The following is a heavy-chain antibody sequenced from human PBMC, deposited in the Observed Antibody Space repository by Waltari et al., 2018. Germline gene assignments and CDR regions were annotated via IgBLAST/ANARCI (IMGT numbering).Heavy chain of an antibody. J-gene: IGHJ4*02. CDR3: ARDTGYSKSLCDH. V-gene: IGHV4-61*02. CDR2: VFSNGSV. CDR1: GGSINRDSWF. D-gene: IGHD4-4*01. Sequence: QVQLQESGPGLVQPSQTLSLTCTVSGGSINRDSWFWRWIRQPAGKGLEWIGRVFSNGSVDYNPSLRSRVTISRDTSRNEFSLKLRSVTAADTAFYYCARDTGYSKSLCDHWGPGTQVIVSS.